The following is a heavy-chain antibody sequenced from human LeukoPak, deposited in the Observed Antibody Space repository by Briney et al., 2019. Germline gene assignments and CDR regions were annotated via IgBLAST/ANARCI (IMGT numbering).Heavy chain of an antibody. CDR1: GFTFSSSL. D-gene: IGHD6-13*01. Sequence: GGSLRLSCAASGFTFSSSLMHWVRQGPGKGLVWVSRVNYDGTITGYADSVKGRFTISRDNAKNTVYLQMSSLRDEDTAVYYCAREGAAAGLGYWGQGTLVTVSS. V-gene: IGHV3-74*01. CDR3: AREGAAAGLGY. CDR2: VNYDGTIT. J-gene: IGHJ4*02.